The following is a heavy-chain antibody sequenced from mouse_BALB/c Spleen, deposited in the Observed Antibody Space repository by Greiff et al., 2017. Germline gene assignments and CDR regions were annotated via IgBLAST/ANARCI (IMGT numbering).Heavy chain of an antibody. Sequence: DVHLVESGGGLVQPGGSLKLSCAASGFTFSSYTMSWVRQTPEKRLEWVAYISNGGGSTYYPDTVKGRFTISRDNAKNTLYLQMSSLKSEDTAMYYCASSTGTFAYWGQGTLVTVSA. V-gene: IGHV5-12-2*01. CDR3: ASSTGTFAY. CDR2: ISNGGGST. J-gene: IGHJ3*01. CDR1: GFTFSSYT. D-gene: IGHD4-1*02.